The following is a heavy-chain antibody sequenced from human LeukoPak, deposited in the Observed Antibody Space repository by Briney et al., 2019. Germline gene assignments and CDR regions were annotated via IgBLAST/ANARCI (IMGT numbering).Heavy chain of an antibody. V-gene: IGHV3-23*01. Sequence: GGSLRLSCAASGFTFSSYAMSWVGKAPGKGWEWVSLISGSGDKTYYADSVKGRFTISRDDSRSTLYLQMNSLRVEDTAVYYCARGQSVGWEIGVCDFWGQGSLVTVAS. CDR3: ARGQSVGWEIGVCDF. J-gene: IGHJ4*02. D-gene: IGHD1-26*01. CDR1: GFTFSSYA. CDR2: ISGSGDKT.